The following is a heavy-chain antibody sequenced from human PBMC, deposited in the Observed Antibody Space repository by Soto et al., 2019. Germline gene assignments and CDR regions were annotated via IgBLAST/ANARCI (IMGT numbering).Heavy chain of an antibody. CDR3: ARLSGSYNDRYFDS. D-gene: IGHD1-26*01. J-gene: IGHJ4*02. CDR1: GGSISSSNW. CDR2: IYHSGST. Sequence: SETLSLTCAVSGGSISSSNWWSWVRQPPGKGMEWIWEIYHSGSTNYNPTHKSRFTISVDKSKNQFSLKLSSVTAVDTAVYYCARLSGSYNDRYFDSWGQGALVTVSS. V-gene: IGHV4-4*02.